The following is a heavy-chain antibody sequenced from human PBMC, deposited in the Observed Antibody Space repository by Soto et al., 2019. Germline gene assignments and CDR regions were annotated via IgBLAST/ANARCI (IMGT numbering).Heavy chain of an antibody. V-gene: IGHV3-9*01. Sequence: GGSLRLSCAASGFTFDDYAMHWVRQVQGKGLEWVSGINWNSGSIGYADSVKGRFAISRDNAKNSLHLQMNSLRAEDTAFYYCVKDESINWYSGHFRHWGQGTLVTVSS. CDR3: VKDESINWYSGHFRH. CDR2: INWNSGSI. J-gene: IGHJ1*01. CDR1: GFTFDDYA. D-gene: IGHD6-13*01.